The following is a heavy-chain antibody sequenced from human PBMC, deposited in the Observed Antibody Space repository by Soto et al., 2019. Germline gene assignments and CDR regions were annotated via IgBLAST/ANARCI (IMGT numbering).Heavy chain of an antibody. V-gene: IGHV3-9*01. D-gene: IGHD6-13*01. CDR2: ISWNSGSR. J-gene: IGHJ5*01. Sequence: SLRLAFAASGCTFDDYAMHCVRQAPGKGLEWVSGISWNSGSRGYEDSVKGRFTISRDNAKNSLYLQMNSLRDEDTAFYYCAKDVGTAVEVAFDCWGQGTLVTVSS. CDR3: AKDVGTAVEVAFDC. CDR1: GCTFDDYA.